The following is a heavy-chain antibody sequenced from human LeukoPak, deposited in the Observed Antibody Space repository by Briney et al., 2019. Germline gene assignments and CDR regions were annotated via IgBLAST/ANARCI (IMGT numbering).Heavy chain of an antibody. J-gene: IGHJ4*02. CDR2: INPITGGT. V-gene: IGHV1-2*02. CDR3: ARPYCNSRSCHDYFDY. D-gene: IGHD2/OR15-2a*01. Sequence: APVKVSCKASGYTFTGYYLHWVRQAPGQGLEWMGWINPITGGTNYAQRFQGRVTMTRDTSISTVYMELSRPRSDDTAVYYCARPYCNSRSCHDYFDYWGQGTLVTVSS. CDR1: GYTFTGYY.